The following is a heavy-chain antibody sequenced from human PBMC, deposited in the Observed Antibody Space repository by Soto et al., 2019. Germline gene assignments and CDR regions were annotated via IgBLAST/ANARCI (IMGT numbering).Heavy chain of an antibody. CDR1: GFSFSRNG. J-gene: IGHJ4*02. V-gene: IGHV3-30*03. D-gene: IGHD2-2*03. Sequence: QVRLEESGGGVVQPGRSLRLSCAASGFSFSRNGMHWVRQTPEKGLEWVAVISHDGTDQRYADSVRGRFSISRDDSKNTVFMQMNSLRPDDTAVYICARDGYCGTEKCYSGLPDYWGQGTLVPVSS. CDR2: ISHDGTDQ. CDR3: ARDGYCGTEKCYSGLPDY.